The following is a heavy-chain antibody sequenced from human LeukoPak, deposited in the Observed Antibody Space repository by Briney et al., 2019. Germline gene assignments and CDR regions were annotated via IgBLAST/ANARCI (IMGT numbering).Heavy chain of an antibody. CDR3: ARRGRTYYYDSSGYYYADY. V-gene: IGHV4-34*01. J-gene: IGHJ4*02. CDR1: GGSFSGYY. Sequence: PSETLSLTCAVYGGSFSGYYWSWIRQPPGKGLEWIGEINHSGSTNYNPSLKSRVTISVDTSKNQFPLKLSSVTAADTAVYYCARRGRTYYYDSSGYYYADYWGQETLVTVSS. CDR2: INHSGST. D-gene: IGHD3-22*01.